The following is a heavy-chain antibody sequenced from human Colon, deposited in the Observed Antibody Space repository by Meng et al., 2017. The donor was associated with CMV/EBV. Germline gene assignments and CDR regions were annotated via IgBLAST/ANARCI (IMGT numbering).Heavy chain of an antibody. CDR3: ARAPTRTYYFEY. J-gene: IGHJ4*02. CDR1: GFNIGDYA. D-gene: IGHD5-24*01. V-gene: IGHV3-23*01. Sequence: AAYGFNIGDYAMDWVRQAQGKGLEWVSVISASGMITFYAESVKGRFTIGRDISKNTVYLHMNSLRAADTAVYYCARAPTRTYYFEYWGQGSLVTVSS. CDR2: ISASGMIT.